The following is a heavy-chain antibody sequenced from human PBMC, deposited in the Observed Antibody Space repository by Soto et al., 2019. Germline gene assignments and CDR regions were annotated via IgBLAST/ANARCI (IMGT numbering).Heavy chain of an antibody. CDR2: INHSGST. Sequence: SETLSLTCAVYGGSFSGYYWSWIRQPPGKGLEWIGEINHSGSTNYNPSLKSRVTISVDTSKNQFSLKLSSVTAADTAVYYCASQLEGFIDPWGQGTLVTVSS. V-gene: IGHV4-34*01. CDR3: ASQLEGFIDP. CDR1: GGSFSGYY. D-gene: IGHD3-3*02. J-gene: IGHJ5*02.